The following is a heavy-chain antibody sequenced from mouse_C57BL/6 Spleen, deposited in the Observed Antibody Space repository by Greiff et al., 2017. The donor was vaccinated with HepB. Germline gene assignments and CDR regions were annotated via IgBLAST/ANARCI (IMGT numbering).Heavy chain of an antibody. CDR2: ISRGGDYI. CDR3: TRDRDDYGRSWGYFDV. V-gene: IGHV5-9-1*02. CDR1: GFTFSSYA. D-gene: IGHD1-1*01. Sequence: EVKLVESGEGLVKPGGSLKLSCAASGFTFSSYAMSWVRQTPEQRLEWVAYISRGGDYIYYADTVKGRFTISRDNARNTLYLQMSSLKSEDTAMYYGTRDRDDYGRSWGYFDVWGTGTTVTVSS. J-gene: IGHJ1*03.